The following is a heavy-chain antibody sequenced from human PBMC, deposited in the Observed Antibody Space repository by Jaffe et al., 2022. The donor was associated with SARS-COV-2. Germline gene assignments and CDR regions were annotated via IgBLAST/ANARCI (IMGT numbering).Heavy chain of an antibody. CDR2: INHSGST. J-gene: IGHJ6*02. Sequence: QVQLQQWGAGLLKPSETLSLTCAVYGGSFSGYYWSWIRQPPGKGLEWIGEINHSGSTNYNPSLKSRVTISVDTSKNQFSLKLSSVTAADTAVYYCAREPTSGYDSYYYYGMDVWGQGTTVTVSS. V-gene: IGHV4-34*01. D-gene: IGHD5-12*01. CDR3: AREPTSGYDSYYYYGMDV. CDR1: GGSFSGYY.